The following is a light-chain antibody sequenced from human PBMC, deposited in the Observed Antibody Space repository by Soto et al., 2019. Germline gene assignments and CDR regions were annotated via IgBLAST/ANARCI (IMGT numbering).Light chain of an antibody. J-gene: IGKJ4*01. V-gene: IGKV3D-20*02. CDR3: QQRANWPLT. Sequence: EGLLTHSPGTLSLSPGERATLSCGAGQRVSSSYFAWYQQKPGHAPSLLMYRTSSRATAITDRFSGSGSGADFTLLISSLEPEDFEVYYCQQRANWPLTFGGGTKVDIK. CDR2: RTS. CDR1: QRVSSSY.